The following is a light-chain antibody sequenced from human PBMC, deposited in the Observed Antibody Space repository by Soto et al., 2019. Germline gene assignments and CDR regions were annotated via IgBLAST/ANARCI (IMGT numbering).Light chain of an antibody. CDR2: VAS. CDR3: QLSQQRSNWPPIT. V-gene: IGKV3-11*01. Sequence: EKMMTQSPATLSLSPGERVTLSCRATQRFSSSVACYQQKSGQAPRLLIYVASVRATGIPARFSGSGPGTDFTLTISSLEPEDFAVYYCQLSQQRSNWPPITFGQGTRLEI. CDR1: QRFSSS. J-gene: IGKJ5*01.